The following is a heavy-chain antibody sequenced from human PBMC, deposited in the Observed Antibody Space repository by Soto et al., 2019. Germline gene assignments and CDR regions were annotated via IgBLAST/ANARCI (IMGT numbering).Heavy chain of an antibody. CDR1: GGSLSSDDYY. Sequence: QVQLQESGPGLVKPSETLSLTCSVSGGSLSSDDYYWNWIRQPPGKGLEWIGYISYTGSSNYNPSLKSRVTISVDTSKNQFSLKLSSVTAADTAVYYCARDIFSIYWNAMDVWGQGTTVTVSS. D-gene: IGHD4-4*01. V-gene: IGHV4-61*08. CDR2: ISYTGSS. CDR3: ARDIFSIYWNAMDV. J-gene: IGHJ6*02.